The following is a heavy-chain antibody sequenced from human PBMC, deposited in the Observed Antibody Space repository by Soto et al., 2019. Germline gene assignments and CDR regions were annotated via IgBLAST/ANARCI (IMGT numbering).Heavy chain of an antibody. V-gene: IGHV3-73*01. CDR1: GFTFSGSA. D-gene: IGHD6-13*01. CDR3: TRQAAGSWPKFDP. J-gene: IGHJ5*02. Sequence: GSLRLSCAASGFTFSGSAMHWVRQASGKGLEWVGRIRSKANSYATAYAASVKGRFTISRDDSKNTAYLQMNSLKTEDTAVYYCTRQAAGSWPKFDPWGQGTLVTVSS. CDR2: IRSKANSYAT.